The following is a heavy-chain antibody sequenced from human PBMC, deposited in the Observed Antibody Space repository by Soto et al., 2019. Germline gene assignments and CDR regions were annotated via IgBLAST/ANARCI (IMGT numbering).Heavy chain of an antibody. CDR1: GGSISSGDYY. CDR3: DTDGLDYCFDP. V-gene: IGHV4-30-4*01. Sequence: QVQLQESGPGLVKPSQTLSLTCTVSGGSISSGDYYWSWIRQPPGKGLEWIGYIYYSGSTYYNPSLKSRVTTSVDTSKHKLSLMLSSVTAADTSVYDWDTDGLDYCFDPWGQGTLVTVSS. CDR2: IYYSGST. D-gene: IGHD2-2*03. J-gene: IGHJ5*02.